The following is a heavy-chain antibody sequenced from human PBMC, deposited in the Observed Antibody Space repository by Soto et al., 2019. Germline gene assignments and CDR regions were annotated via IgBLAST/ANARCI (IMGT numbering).Heavy chain of an antibody. D-gene: IGHD4-17*01. Sequence: QVQLVQSGAEVKKPGSSVKVSCKASGGTFSSYAISWVRQAPGQGLEWMGGIIPIFGTANYAQKFQGRVTISADESTGTAYMELSSLRSEDTAVYYCVSTKGSVTYGDYVYRWFDPWGQGTLVTVSS. CDR3: VSTKGSVTYGDYVYRWFDP. CDR2: IIPIFGTA. J-gene: IGHJ5*02. CDR1: GGTFSSYA. V-gene: IGHV1-69*12.